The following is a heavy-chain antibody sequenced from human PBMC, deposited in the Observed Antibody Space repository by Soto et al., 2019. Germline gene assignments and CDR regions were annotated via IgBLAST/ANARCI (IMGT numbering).Heavy chain of an antibody. Sequence: VQVVQSGAEVKKPGSSVKISCKTSGGTFRTNAFSWVRQAPGQGLEWMGGIIPIFPTPDYAQKFQGRVTITADESTTTTYMELSSLRSEDTATYYCARDKDRQQLGGNYYYIMDVWGQGTTVTVSS. V-gene: IGHV1-69*12. CDR3: ARDKDRQQLGGNYYYIMDV. J-gene: IGHJ6*02. CDR2: IIPIFPTP. CDR1: GGTFRTNA. D-gene: IGHD3-3*02.